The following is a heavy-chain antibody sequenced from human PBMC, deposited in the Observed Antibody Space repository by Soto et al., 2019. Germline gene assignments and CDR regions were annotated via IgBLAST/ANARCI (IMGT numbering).Heavy chain of an antibody. CDR3: ERVDSSGWTPNLFDY. D-gene: IGHD6-19*01. CDR2: IYHGGST. Sequence: SETLSLTCVVSGFSISSGYYWGWVRQPPGKGLEWIGPIYHGGSTFYNPSLKSRVTISVDTSKNQFSLKLSSVTAADTALYYCERVDSSGWTPNLFDYWGQGTRVPVYS. CDR1: GFSISSGYY. J-gene: IGHJ4*02. V-gene: IGHV4-38-2*01.